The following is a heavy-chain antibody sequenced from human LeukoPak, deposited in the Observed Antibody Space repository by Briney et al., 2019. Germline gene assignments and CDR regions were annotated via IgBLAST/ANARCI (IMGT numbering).Heavy chain of an antibody. V-gene: IGHV3-23*01. J-gene: IGHJ4*02. Sequence: GGSLRLSCAASGFTFSSYAMSWVRQAPGKGLEWVSAISGSGGSTYYADSVRGRFTISRDNSKNTLYLQMNSPRAEDTAVYYYAKDLSYYDSSGYTGFDYWGQGTLVTVSS. CDR2: ISGSGGST. CDR1: GFTFSSYA. D-gene: IGHD3-22*01. CDR3: AKDLSYYDSSGYTGFDY.